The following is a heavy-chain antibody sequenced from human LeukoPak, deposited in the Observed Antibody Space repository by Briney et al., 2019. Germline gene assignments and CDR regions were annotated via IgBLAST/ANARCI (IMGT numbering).Heavy chain of an antibody. CDR1: GFTFSGYA. J-gene: IGHJ4*01. Sequence: PGGSLRLSCAASGFTFSGYAMSWVRQAPGKGLEWTSVITGGGGNTFYTDSVKGRFTISRDNSKNTLFLQINSLRAEDTAIYYCAKAPLEYCSGAIYYPFDDWGQGTLVTVSS. CDR2: ITGGGGNT. D-gene: IGHD2-15*01. V-gene: IGHV3-23*01. CDR3: AKAPLEYCSGAIYYPFDD.